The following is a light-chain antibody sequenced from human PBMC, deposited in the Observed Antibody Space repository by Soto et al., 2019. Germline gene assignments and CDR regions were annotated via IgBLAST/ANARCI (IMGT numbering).Light chain of an antibody. CDR2: GVS. Sequence: EVVLTQSPATLSLSPGDRAALSCKASQSVHNYLAWYQQKPGQAPSLLLYGVSTRATGVPARFSGGGYGTEFTLTISSLQSEDFALYYCQQYYKGWTFGQGTKVDIK. CDR3: QQYYKGWT. CDR1: QSVHNY. J-gene: IGKJ1*01. V-gene: IGKV3-15*01.